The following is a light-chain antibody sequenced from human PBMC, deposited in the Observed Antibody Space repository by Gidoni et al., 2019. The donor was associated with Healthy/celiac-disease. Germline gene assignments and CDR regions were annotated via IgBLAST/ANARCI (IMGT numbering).Light chain of an antibody. CDR1: SSHIGAGYD. V-gene: IGLV1-40*01. J-gene: IGLJ2*01. Sequence: QFVLSQPPPVSVGPGQRVAIFCTASSSHIGAGYDVHWYLQLPGTAPKLLIYGNSNRPSGVPDRLSRSKACTSASLAITALQAEDDADYSCHSYDTSLSGYVVFGGGTKLTVL. CDR2: GNS. CDR3: HSYDTSLSGYVV.